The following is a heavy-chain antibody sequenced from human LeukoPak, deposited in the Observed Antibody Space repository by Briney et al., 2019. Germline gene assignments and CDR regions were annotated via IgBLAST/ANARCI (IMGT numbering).Heavy chain of an antibody. V-gene: IGHV4-34*01. J-gene: IGHJ4*02. Sequence: SETLSLTCAVYGGSFSGYYWSWIRQPPGKGLEWIGEINHRGSTNYNPSLKSRVTISVDTSKNQFSLKLSSVTAADTAVYYFARAPPFYDFWSGYPAYYFDYWGQGTLVTVSS. D-gene: IGHD3-3*01. CDR1: GGSFSGYY. CDR2: INHRGST. CDR3: ARAPPFYDFWSGYPAYYFDY.